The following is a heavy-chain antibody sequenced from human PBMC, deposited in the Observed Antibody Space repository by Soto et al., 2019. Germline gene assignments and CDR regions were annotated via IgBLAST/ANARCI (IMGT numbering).Heavy chain of an antibody. D-gene: IGHD2-21*02. CDR3: ARMTFDDYFDY. V-gene: IGHV4-59*01. Sequence: QVQLQESGPGLVKPSETLSLTCTVSGGSISSYYWSWIRQPPGKGLEWIGYIYYSGSTIYNPSLKSRVTISVDTSKNQFSLKLSSVTAADTAVYYCARMTFDDYFDYWGQGTLVTVSS. J-gene: IGHJ4*02. CDR2: IYYSGST. CDR1: GGSISSYY.